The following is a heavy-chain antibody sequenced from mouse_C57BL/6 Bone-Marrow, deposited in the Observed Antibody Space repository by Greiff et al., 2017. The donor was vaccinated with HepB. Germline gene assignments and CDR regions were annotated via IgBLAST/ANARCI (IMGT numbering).Heavy chain of an antibody. CDR3: ARRDANWDSYYFDY. V-gene: IGHV8-12*01. Sequence: LQQSGPGILQPSQTLSLTCSFSGFSLSTSGMGVSWIRQPPGKGLEWLAHIYWDDDKRYNPSLKSRPTISKDTSSNQVFLKITSVDTADTATYYCARRDANWDSYYFDYWGQGTTLTVSS. J-gene: IGHJ2*01. CDR2: IYWDDDK. CDR1: GFSLSTSGMG. D-gene: IGHD4-1*01.